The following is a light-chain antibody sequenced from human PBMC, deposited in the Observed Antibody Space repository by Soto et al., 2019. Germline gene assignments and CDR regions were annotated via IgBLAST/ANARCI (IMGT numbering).Light chain of an antibody. J-gene: IGKJ1*01. CDR3: QQYKRYWT. CDR1: QSISRW. V-gene: IGKV1-5*01. Sequence: DIQMTQSPSTLSASVGDRVTITCRASQSISRWLAWHQQKPGKAPRLLIYDASNLQRGVPSRFSGSGSGTEFTLTISSLLPDDFATYYCQQYKRYWTFGQGTKVEIK. CDR2: DAS.